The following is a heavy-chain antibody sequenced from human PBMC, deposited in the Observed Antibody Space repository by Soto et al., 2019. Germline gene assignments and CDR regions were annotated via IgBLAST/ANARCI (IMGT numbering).Heavy chain of an antibody. CDR3: GKDRYYDSRIIDS. CDR2: ISSREVTV. V-gene: IGHV3-11*01. D-gene: IGHD3-22*01. Sequence: PGGSLRLSCAASGFTFSNYYMTWIRQAPGKGLECLSYISSREVTVYYADSVKGRFTISRDNTKNSLYLQMNGLRVDDTAVYYCGKDRYYDSRIIDSWGSGTLVTVSS. J-gene: IGHJ4*02. CDR1: GFTFSNYY.